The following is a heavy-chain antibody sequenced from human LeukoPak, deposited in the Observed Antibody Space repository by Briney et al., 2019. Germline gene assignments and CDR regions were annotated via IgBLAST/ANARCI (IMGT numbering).Heavy chain of an antibody. J-gene: IGHJ4*02. V-gene: IGHV1-69*05. CDR2: IIPIFGTA. D-gene: IGHD3-10*01. CDR3: ARLRSMGRGSHPLDY. Sequence: SVKVSCKASGGTFSSYAISWVRQAPGQGLEWMGGIIPIFGTANYAQKFQGRATITTDESTSTAYMELSSLRSEDTAVYYCARLRSMGRGSHPLDYWGQGTLVTVSS. CDR1: GGTFSSYA.